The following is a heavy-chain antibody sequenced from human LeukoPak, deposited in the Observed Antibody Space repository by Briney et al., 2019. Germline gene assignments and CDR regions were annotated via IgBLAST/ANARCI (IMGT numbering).Heavy chain of an antibody. CDR1: GFTFSSYE. J-gene: IGHJ4*02. CDR2: ISSSCTTI. Sequence: QPGGSLRLSCAASGFTFSSYEMNWVRQAPGKGLEWVSYISSSCTTIYYADSVKGRFTISRDNAKNSLYLQMNSLRAEDTAVYYCARRYCSSTSCLIDYWGQGTLVTVSS. D-gene: IGHD2-2*01. V-gene: IGHV3-48*03. CDR3: ARRYCSSTSCLIDY.